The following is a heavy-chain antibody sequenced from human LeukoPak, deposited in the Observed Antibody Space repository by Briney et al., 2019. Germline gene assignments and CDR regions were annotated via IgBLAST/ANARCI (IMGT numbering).Heavy chain of an antibody. V-gene: IGHV1-69*05. J-gene: IGHJ3*02. CDR2: IIPIFGTA. D-gene: IGHD3-22*01. CDR3: ARSRRAGTYYYDSSGSQAAFDI. CDR1: GGTFSSYA. Sequence: ASVKVSCKASGGTFSSYAISWVRQAPGQGLEWMGRIIPIFGTANNAQKFQGRVTITTDESTSTAYMELSSLRSEDTAVYYWARSRRAGTYYYDSSGSQAAFDIWGQGTMVTVSS.